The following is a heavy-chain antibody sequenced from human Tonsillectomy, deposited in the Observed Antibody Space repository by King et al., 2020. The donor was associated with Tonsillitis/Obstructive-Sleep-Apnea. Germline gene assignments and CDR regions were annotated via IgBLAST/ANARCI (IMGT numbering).Heavy chain of an antibody. J-gene: IGHJ2*01. Sequence: VQLVESGGGLLQPGGSLRLSCAASGFTFSSYDMHWVRQATGKGLEWVSAIGTAGDPYYPGSVKGRFTISRENAKNSLYLKMNSLRAGDTAVYYCARDTPLRYFDLWGRGTLVTVSS. CDR3: ARDTPLRYFDL. CDR2: IGTAGDP. CDR1: GFTFSSYD. V-gene: IGHV3-13*05.